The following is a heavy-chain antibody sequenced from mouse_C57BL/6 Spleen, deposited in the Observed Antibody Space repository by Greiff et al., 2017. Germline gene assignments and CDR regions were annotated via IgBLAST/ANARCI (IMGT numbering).Heavy chain of an antibody. CDR1: GYTFTDYY. Sequence: VKLVESGAELVRPGASVKLSCKASGYTFTDYYINWVKQRPGQGLEWIARIYPGSGNTYYNEKFKGKATLTAEKSSSTAYMQLSSLTSEDSAVYFCARLTYYGSSYDYAMDYWGQGTSVTVSS. V-gene: IGHV1-76*01. CDR2: IYPGSGNT. D-gene: IGHD1-1*01. J-gene: IGHJ4*01. CDR3: ARLTYYGSSYDYAMDY.